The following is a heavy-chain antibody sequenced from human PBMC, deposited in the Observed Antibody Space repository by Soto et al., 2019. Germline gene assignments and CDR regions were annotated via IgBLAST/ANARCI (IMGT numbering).Heavy chain of an antibody. J-gene: IGHJ6*02. Sequence: SETLSLTCTVSSGSISSGGYYWSWIRQHPGKGLEWIGYIYYSGSTYYNPSLKSRVTISVDTSKNQFSLKLSSVTAADTAVYYCARVSAMDYYYGMDVWGQGTTVTVSS. V-gene: IGHV4-31*03. CDR2: IYYSGST. CDR3: ARVSAMDYYYGMDV. CDR1: SGSISSGGYY. D-gene: IGHD5-18*01.